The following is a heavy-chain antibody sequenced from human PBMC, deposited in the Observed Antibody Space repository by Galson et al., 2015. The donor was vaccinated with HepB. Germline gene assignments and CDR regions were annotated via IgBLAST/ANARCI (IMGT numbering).Heavy chain of an antibody. CDR1: GHTLSQLY. CDR3: ATAAVGAMDY. D-gene: IGHD1-26*01. Sequence: SVKVSCKVSGHTLSQLYVHWVRRAPGKGPEWMGGVDPEDDETIFAQSFQGRLTMTEDTSTDTAYMELSSLGSEDTAVYYCATAAVGAMDYWGQGTLVAVST. V-gene: IGHV1-24*01. J-gene: IGHJ4*02. CDR2: VDPEDDET.